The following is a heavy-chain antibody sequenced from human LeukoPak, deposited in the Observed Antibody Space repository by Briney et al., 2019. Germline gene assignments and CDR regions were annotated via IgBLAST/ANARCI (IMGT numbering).Heavy chain of an antibody. J-gene: IGHJ3*02. D-gene: IGHD5-12*01. CDR1: GGSISSYY. V-gene: IGHV4-59*01. CDR3: ARHGYGHDAFDI. Sequence: KPSETLSLTCTVSGGSISSYYWSWIRQPPGMGLEWIGYIYYSGSTNYNPSLKSRVTISVDTSKNQFSLKLSSVTAADTAVYYCARHGYGHDAFDIWGQGTMVTVSS. CDR2: IYYSGST.